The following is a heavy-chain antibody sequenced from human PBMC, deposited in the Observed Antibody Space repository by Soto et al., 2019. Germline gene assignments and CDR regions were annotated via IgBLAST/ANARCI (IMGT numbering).Heavy chain of an antibody. V-gene: IGHV3-53*04. J-gene: IGHJ4*02. CDR2: VYSGGGT. CDR3: ARARGWGEVVHFDY. CDR1: GFTVSSYY. D-gene: IGHD2-15*01. Sequence: PGGSLRLSSAASGFTVSSYYMTWVRQAPGKGLEWVSVVYSGGGTKYADSVKGRFTISRLTSKNTVYLQMNSLRPEDTAVYYCARARGWGEVVHFDYWGLGTLVTVSS.